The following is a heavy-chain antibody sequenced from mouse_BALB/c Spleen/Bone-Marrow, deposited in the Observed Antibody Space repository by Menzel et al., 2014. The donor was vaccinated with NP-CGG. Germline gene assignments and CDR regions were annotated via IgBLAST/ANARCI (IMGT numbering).Heavy chain of an antibody. CDR3: AGDGYYYGSRLMDY. J-gene: IGHJ4*01. V-gene: IGHV7-3*02. D-gene: IGHD1-1*01. Sequence: EVHLVESGGGLVQPGGSLRLSCATSGFTFTDYYMTWVRRPPGKALEWLGFIRNKPNSYTTEYSASAKGRFTISRDNSQSILYLQMNTLRAEDSATYYCAGDGYYYGSRLMDYWVKEPQSPSPQ. CDR1: GFTFTDYY. CDR2: IRNKPNSYTT.